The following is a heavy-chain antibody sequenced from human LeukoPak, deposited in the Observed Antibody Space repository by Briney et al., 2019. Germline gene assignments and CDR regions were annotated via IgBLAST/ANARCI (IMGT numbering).Heavy chain of an antibody. CDR1: GGSFSSYA. CDR3: AKQGAVRQDYYMDV. V-gene: IGHV1-69*06. D-gene: IGHD3-16*01. Sequence: SVKVSCKASGGSFSSYAITWVRQAPGQGLEWMGRIIPIFGTPTYAQKFQGRVTITADMGSSTAYLELTSLTSEDTALYFCAKQGAVRQDYYMDVWGNGTTVTVSS. CDR2: IIPIFGTP. J-gene: IGHJ6*03.